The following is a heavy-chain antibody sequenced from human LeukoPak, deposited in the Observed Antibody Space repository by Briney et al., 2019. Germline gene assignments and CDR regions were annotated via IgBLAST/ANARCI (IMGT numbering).Heavy chain of an antibody. CDR1: GGSISSSSYY. V-gene: IGHV4-39*01. CDR2: IYYSGST. J-gene: IGHJ4*02. CDR3: ASLGVYSYGSADY. D-gene: IGHD5-18*01. Sequence: SETLSLTCTVSGGSISSSSYYWGWIRQPPGKGLEWIGSIYYSGSTYYNPSLKSRVTISVDTSKNQFSLKLSSVTAADTAVYYCASLGVYSYGSADYWGQGTLVTVSS.